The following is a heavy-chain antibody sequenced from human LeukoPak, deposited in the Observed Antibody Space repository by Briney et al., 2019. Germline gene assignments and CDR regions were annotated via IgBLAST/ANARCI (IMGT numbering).Heavy chain of an antibody. J-gene: IGHJ4*02. CDR2: ILGSGRSA. CDR3: SKWGDYDVLTGYYDSDF. D-gene: IGHD3-9*01. Sequence: GGSLRLSCAASGFFFSDHWMHWVRQAPGKGLEWVSAILGSGRSAYYADSVKGRFTISRDNSKNSLFLQMNSLRVEDTALYYCSKWGDYDVLTGYYDSDFWGQGTLVTVSA. V-gene: IGHV3-23*01. CDR1: GFFFSDHW.